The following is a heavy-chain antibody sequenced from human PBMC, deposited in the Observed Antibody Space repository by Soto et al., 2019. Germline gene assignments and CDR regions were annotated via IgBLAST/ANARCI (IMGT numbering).Heavy chain of an antibody. J-gene: IGHJ6*03. D-gene: IGHD3-3*01. Sequence: PSETLSLTCTVSGDSISRSSNYWGWLRQPPGKGLEWIGSIYYSGSTNYNPSLKSRVTISVDTSKNQFSLKLSSVTAADTAVYYCARDFPIFGVVPPSDYYYYMDVWGKGTTVTVSS. CDR1: GDSISRSSNY. CDR3: ARDFPIFGVVPPSDYYYYMDV. V-gene: IGHV4-39*07. CDR2: IYYSGST.